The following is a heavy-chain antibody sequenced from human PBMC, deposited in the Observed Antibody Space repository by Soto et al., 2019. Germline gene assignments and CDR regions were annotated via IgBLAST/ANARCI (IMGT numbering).Heavy chain of an antibody. V-gene: IGHV1-24*01. D-gene: IGHD1-7*01. J-gene: IGHJ6*02. Sequence: LTELSMHWVRQAPGKGLEWMGGFDPEDGETIYAQKFQGRVTMTEDTSTDTAYMELSSLRSEDTAVYYCATDQRITGTLAVTNYYYYGMDVWGQGTTVTVSS. CDR1: LTELS. CDR2: FDPEDGET. CDR3: ATDQRITGTLAVTNYYYYGMDV.